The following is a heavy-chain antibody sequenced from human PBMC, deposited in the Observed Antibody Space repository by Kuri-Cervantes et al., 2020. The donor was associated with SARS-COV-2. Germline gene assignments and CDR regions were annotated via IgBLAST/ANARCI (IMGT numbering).Heavy chain of an antibody. Sequence: ASVQVSCKASGGTFSSYATNWVRQATGQGLEWMGWMNPNSGNTGYAQKFQGRVTMTRNTSISTAYLELSSLRSEDAAVYYCARGRRGDIVVVVAATRRYYYYMDVWGKGTTVTVSS. J-gene: IGHJ6*03. V-gene: IGHV1-8*02. CDR3: ARGRRGDIVVVVAATRRYYYYMDV. CDR1: GGTFSSYA. D-gene: IGHD2-15*01. CDR2: MNPNSGNT.